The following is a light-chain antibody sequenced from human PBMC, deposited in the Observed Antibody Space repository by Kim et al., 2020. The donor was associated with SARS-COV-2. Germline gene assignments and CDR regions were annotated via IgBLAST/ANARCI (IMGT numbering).Light chain of an antibody. J-gene: IGLJ2*01. CDR3: SSYAGSNNVV. CDR1: TSDVGGYNY. CDR2: EVS. V-gene: IGLV2-8*01. Sequence: GQSVTISCTGPTSDVGGYNYVSWYQQHPGKAPKLMIYEVSKRPSGVPDRFSGSKSGNTASLTVSGLQAEDEADYYCSSYAGSNNVVFSGGTQLTVL.